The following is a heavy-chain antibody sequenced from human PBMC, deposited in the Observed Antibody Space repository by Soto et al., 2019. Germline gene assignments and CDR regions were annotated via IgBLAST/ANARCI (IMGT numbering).Heavy chain of an antibody. CDR3: ARQENYYYGMDV. CDR2: MYYNGNT. CDR1: GGSFTSTNYF. Sequence: SETLSLTCTVSGGSFTSTNYFWGWIRQPPGRGLEWIGYMYYNGNTFYSPSLKSRVTMSVDTSKSQFSLKLSSVTAADTAVYYCARQENYYYGMDVWGQGTTVTVSS. J-gene: IGHJ6*02. V-gene: IGHV4-39*01.